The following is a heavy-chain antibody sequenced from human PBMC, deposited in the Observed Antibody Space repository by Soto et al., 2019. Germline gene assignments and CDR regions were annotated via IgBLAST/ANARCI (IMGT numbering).Heavy chain of an antibody. V-gene: IGHV4-59*01. D-gene: IGHD2-15*01. CDR3: ARGHLGITTTGTWYDFDY. J-gene: IGHJ4*02. Sequence: PSETLSLTCTVSGDSISSYYWTWIRQPPGKGLEYIGYIYYSGRTYYNPSLKSRVTISVDTSKNQSSLKLSSVTAADTAVYYCARGHLGITTTGTWYDFDYWGQGTLVTVSS. CDR1: GDSISSYY. CDR2: IYYSGRT.